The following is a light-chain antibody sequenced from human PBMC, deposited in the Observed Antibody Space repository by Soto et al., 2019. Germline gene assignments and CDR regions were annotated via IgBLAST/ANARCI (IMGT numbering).Light chain of an antibody. Sequence: IQMTRSPSPLSASVGDRVTLTSRESQSISKTLNGYQVKSGKGPKLLIYGTSTLQSGVPSRFSGSGSGTHFTLTISNLQPEDFAVYYCQQGYSPLLTFGGGTRVEIK. V-gene: IGKV1-39*01. CDR3: QQGYSPLLT. J-gene: IGKJ4*01. CDR2: GTS. CDR1: QSISKT.